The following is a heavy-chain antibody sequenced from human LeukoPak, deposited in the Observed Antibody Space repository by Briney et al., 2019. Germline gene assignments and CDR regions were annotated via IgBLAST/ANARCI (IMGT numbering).Heavy chain of an antibody. Sequence: GGSLRLFCAASGFTFSSYAMSWVRQAPGKGLEWVSAISGTGATTYYADSVKGRFTISRDNSKNTLYLEVNSLRAEDTAVYYCAKDRTGDKPYYFDYWGQGALVTVSS. V-gene: IGHV3-23*01. CDR1: GFTFSSYA. J-gene: IGHJ4*02. D-gene: IGHD7-27*01. CDR2: ISGTGATT. CDR3: AKDRTGDKPYYFDY.